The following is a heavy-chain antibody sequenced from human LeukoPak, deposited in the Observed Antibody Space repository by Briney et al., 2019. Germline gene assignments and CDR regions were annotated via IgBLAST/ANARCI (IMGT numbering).Heavy chain of an antibody. J-gene: IGHJ5*02. Sequence: SETLSLTCTVSGASISSSRYYWGWIRQPPGKGLDWIGTIYYTGSTYYNPSLKSRVTISVDTSKNQFSLKLSSVTAADTAVYYCARDKGRDCGGDCYSNWFDPWGQGTLVTVSS. CDR3: ARDKGRDCGGDCYSNWFDP. D-gene: IGHD2-21*02. CDR2: IYYTGST. V-gene: IGHV4-39*07. CDR1: GASISSSRYY.